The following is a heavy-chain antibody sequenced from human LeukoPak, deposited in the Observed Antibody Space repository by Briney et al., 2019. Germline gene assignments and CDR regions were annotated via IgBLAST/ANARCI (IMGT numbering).Heavy chain of an antibody. D-gene: IGHD3-10*01. Sequence: SETLSLTCTVSGGSISNYYWNWIRLSPGKGLEWIGYLHYSGSTNYNPSLESRVTISVDSSNNQFLLSLSSVTAADTAVYYCARDYYGSGSYYNHFYGMDVWGQGTTVIVSS. CDR3: ARDYYGSGSYYNHFYGMDV. V-gene: IGHV4-59*12. J-gene: IGHJ6*02. CDR2: LHYSGST. CDR1: GGSISNYY.